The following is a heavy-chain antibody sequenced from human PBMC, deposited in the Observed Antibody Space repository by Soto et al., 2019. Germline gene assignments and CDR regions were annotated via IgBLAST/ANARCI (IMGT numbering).Heavy chain of an antibody. D-gene: IGHD1-26*01. CDR2: MYNSVST. J-gene: IGHJ4*02. CDR3: ARRWGAAFDY. V-gene: IGHV4-31*03. Sequence: SETLSLTCTVSGGSISSGGYYWSWIRQHPGKGLEWIGYMYNSVSTYYNPSLKSRVTISVDKSKNQFSLKLSSVAAADTAVYYCARRWGAAFDYWGQGTLVTVSS. CDR1: GGSISSGGYY.